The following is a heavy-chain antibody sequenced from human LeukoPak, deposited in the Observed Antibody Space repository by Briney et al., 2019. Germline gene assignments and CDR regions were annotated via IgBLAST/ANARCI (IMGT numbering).Heavy chain of an antibody. V-gene: IGHV4-38-2*02. CDR1: GYSISSGYY. Sequence: SETLSLTCTVSGYSISSGYYWGWIRQPPGKGLEWIGSIYHSGSTYYNPSLKSRVTISVDTSKNQFSLKLSSVTAADTAVYYCARVGELPHGDAFDIWGQGTMVTVSS. D-gene: IGHD3-10*01. CDR3: ARVGELPHGDAFDI. J-gene: IGHJ3*02. CDR2: IYHSGST.